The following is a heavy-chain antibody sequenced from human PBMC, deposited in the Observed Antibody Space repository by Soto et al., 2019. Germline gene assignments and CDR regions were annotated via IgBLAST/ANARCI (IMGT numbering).Heavy chain of an antibody. CDR1: GGSISSYY. V-gene: IGHV4-4*07. J-gene: IGHJ4*02. CDR2: IYTSGST. CDR3: ARLYYYDSSGPSDY. D-gene: IGHD3-22*01. Sequence: PSETLSLTCPVSGGSISSYYWSWIRQPAGKGLEWIGRIYTSGSTNYNPSLKSRVTMSVDTSKNQFSLKLSSVTAADTAVYYCARLYYYDSSGPSDYWGQGTLVTVSS.